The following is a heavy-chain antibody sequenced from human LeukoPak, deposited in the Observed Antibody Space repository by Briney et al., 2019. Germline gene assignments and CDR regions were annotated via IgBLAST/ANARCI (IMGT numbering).Heavy chain of an antibody. CDR2: IWNDGSNE. CDR1: GFTFNKYG. V-gene: IGHV3-33*01. CDR3: ARDVQGDYDWNDGWFDP. D-gene: IGHD1-1*01. Sequence: GGSLRLSCVASGFTFNKYGIHWVRQAPGKGLEWVAVIWNDGSNEYYADSVKGRLAISRDNDKNTVNLQMNSLRAEDTAAYYCARDVQGDYDWNDGWFDPWGQGTLVTVSS. J-gene: IGHJ5*02.